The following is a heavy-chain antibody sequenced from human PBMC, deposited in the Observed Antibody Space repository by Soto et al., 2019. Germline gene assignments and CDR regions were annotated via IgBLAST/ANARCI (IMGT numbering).Heavy chain of an antibody. CDR3: ARDPVRGYDMLTDYYSSSWYVVQYGMDV. CDR1: GFTFSSYW. CDR2: IKQDGSEK. Sequence: EVQLVESGGGLVQPGGSLRLSCAASGFTFSSYWMSWVRQAPGKGLEWVANIKQDGSEKYYVDSVKGRFTISRDNAKNSVYLQMDSVRAEDTVVYYCARDPVRGYDMLTDYYSSSWYVVQYGMDVWGQGATVSVS. D-gene: IGHD3-9*01. J-gene: IGHJ6*02. V-gene: IGHV3-7*03.